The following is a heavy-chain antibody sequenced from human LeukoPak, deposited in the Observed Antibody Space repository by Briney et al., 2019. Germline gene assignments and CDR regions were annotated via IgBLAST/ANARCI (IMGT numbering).Heavy chain of an antibody. D-gene: IGHD6-6*01. V-gene: IGHV4-31*03. CDR2: IYYSGST. Sequence: SETLSLTCTVSGGSISSGGYYWSWIRQHPGKGLEWIGYIYYSGSTYYNPSLKSRVTISVDTSKNQFSLKLSSVTAADTAVYYCARDRSSSGMDVWGQGTTVTVSS. CDR3: ARDRSSSGMDV. CDR1: GGSISSGGYY. J-gene: IGHJ6*02.